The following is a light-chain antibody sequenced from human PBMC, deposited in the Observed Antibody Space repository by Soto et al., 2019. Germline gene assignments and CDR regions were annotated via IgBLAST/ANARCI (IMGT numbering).Light chain of an antibody. CDR1: QDISNY. Sequence: DIQMTQSPSSLSASVGDRVTITCQASQDISNYLNWYQQKPGKAPKLLIYDASNLETGVPSRFSGSGSGTDFTFTISSLQPEDIATYYCQPYDNLPPLFTVGPGPKVDIK. CDR2: DAS. CDR3: QPYDNLPPLFT. J-gene: IGKJ3*01. V-gene: IGKV1-33*01.